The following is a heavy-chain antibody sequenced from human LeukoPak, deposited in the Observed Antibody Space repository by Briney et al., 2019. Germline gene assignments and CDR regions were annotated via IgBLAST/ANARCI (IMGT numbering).Heavy chain of an antibody. Sequence: GGSLRLSCAASGFTFSSYSMNWVRQAPGKGLEWVSSISSSSSYIYYADSVKGRFTISRDNSKNTLYLQMNSLRAEDTAVYYCAKGRRGPGGFWGQGTLVTVSS. J-gene: IGHJ4*02. CDR1: GFTFSSYS. CDR3: AKGRRGPGGF. D-gene: IGHD3-10*01. CDR2: ISSSSSYI. V-gene: IGHV3-21*01.